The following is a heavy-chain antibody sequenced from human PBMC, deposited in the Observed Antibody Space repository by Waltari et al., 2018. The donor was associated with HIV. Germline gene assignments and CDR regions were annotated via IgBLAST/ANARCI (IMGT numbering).Heavy chain of an antibody. CDR1: GGTFSSYA. Sequence: QVQLVQSGAEVKKPGSSVKVSCKASGGTFSSYAISWVRQAPGQGLEWMGGIIPIFGTANYAQKFQGRVTITADESTSTAYMELSSLRSEDTAVYYCARDLSERFLEQYIYYYYYYGMDVWGQGTTVTVSS. CDR3: ARDLSERFLEQYIYYYYYYGMDV. CDR2: IIPIFGTA. D-gene: IGHD3-3*01. V-gene: IGHV1-69*12. J-gene: IGHJ6*02.